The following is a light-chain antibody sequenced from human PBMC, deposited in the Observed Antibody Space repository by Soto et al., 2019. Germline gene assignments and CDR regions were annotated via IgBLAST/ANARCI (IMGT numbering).Light chain of an antibody. V-gene: IGLV2-23*01. CDR2: EAT. J-gene: IGLJ1*01. Sequence: QSALAQPASVSGSPGQSITISCSGSRSDVGSYNLVSWFQQHPGKVPKLMIYEATKRPSGVSNRFPGSKSGNTASLTISGLQAEDEADYYCWSYAGGAYVFGTGTKVTVL. CDR3: WSYAGGAYV. CDR1: RSDVGSYNL.